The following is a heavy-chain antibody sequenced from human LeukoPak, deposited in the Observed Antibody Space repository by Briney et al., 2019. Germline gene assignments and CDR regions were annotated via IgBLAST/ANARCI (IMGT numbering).Heavy chain of an antibody. Sequence: PGGSLRLSCAASGSTFSSYGMHWVRQAPGKGLEWVAVIWYDGSNKYYADSVKGRFTISRDNSKNTLYLQMNSLRAEDTAVYYCASELYCSGGSCYEERSDYWGRGTLVTVSS. D-gene: IGHD2-15*01. V-gene: IGHV3-33*01. J-gene: IGHJ4*02. CDR1: GSTFSSYG. CDR2: IWYDGSNK. CDR3: ASELYCSGGSCYEERSDY.